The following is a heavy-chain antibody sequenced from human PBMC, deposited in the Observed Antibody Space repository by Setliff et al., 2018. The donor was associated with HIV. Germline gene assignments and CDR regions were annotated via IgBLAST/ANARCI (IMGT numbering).Heavy chain of an antibody. J-gene: IGHJ5*02. V-gene: IGHV4-59*02. CDR1: GGSVRSHY. CDR3: ARDVGSGWFNWFDP. Sequence: ETLSLTCTVSGGSVRSHYWSWIRQSPVKGLEWIGYFHYTGNTNYNPSLKGRVTMSVDTSKNQFSLNLSSATAADTAVYYCARDVGSGWFNWFDPWGQGTLVTVPQ. CDR2: FHYTGNT. D-gene: IGHD6-19*01.